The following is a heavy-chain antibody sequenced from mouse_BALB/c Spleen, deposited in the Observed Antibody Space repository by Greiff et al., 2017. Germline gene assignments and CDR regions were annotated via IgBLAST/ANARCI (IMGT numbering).Heavy chain of an antibody. CDR3: ARDYYGYNYAMDD. J-gene: IGHJ4*01. D-gene: IGHD1-2*01. CDR2: INSNGGST. Sequence: EVMLVESGGGLVQPGGSLKLSCAASGFTFSSYGMSWVRQTPDKRLELVATINSNGGSTYYPDSVKGRFTISRDNAKNTLYLQMSSLKSEDTAMYYGARDYYGYNYAMDDWGQGTSVTVSS. V-gene: IGHV5-6-3*01. CDR1: GFTFSSYG.